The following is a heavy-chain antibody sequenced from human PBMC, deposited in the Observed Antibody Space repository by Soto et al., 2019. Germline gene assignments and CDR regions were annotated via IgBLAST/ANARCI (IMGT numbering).Heavy chain of an antibody. J-gene: IGHJ6*02. Sequence: ASVKVSCKASGYTFTSYGISWVRQAPGQGLEWMGRIRAYNGNTNYAQKQQGRVNMTKDTSTSTAYLELRSLKSDDPSVYYCARDNENIAVAATGEDYYYYGMDVWGQGTTVTVSS. D-gene: IGHD6-19*01. V-gene: IGHV1-18*01. CDR3: ARDNENIAVAATGEDYYYYGMDV. CDR1: GYTFTSYG. CDR2: IRAYNGNT.